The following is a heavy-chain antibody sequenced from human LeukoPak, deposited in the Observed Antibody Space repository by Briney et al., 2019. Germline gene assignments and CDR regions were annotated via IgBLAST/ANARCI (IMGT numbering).Heavy chain of an antibody. Sequence: GGSLRLSCAASGFTFSSYWMSWVRQAPGKGLEWVANIKQDGSEGYYVDSVKGRFTISRDNAKNSLYLQMNSLRAEDTAVYYCARDQPQEARGNGVSFDYWGQGTLVTVSS. CDR1: GFTFSSYW. CDR2: IKQDGSEG. CDR3: ARDQPQEARGNGVSFDY. V-gene: IGHV3-7*01. J-gene: IGHJ4*02. D-gene: IGHD2-8*01.